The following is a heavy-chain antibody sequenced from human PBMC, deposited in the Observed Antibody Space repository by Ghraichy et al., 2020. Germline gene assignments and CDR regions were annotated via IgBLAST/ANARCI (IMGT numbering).Heavy chain of an antibody. CDR3: ARGLGGGDAH. V-gene: IGHV3-7*01. J-gene: IGHJ4*02. CDR1: GFTFSSYW. CDR2: INQDGSKV. D-gene: IGHD2-21*02. Sequence: GGSLRLSCAASGFTFSSYWMHWVRQAPGKELEWVANINQDGSKVYYVDSVKGRFTISRDNTKNSLYLQMNSLRAEDTAVYYCARGLGGGDAHWGQGTLVTVSS.